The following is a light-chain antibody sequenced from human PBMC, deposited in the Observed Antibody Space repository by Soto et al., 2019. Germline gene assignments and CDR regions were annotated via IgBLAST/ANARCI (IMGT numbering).Light chain of an antibody. CDR1: QSVSSSY. V-gene: IGKV3-20*01. CDR3: QQCGSSTGT. CDR2: GAS. Sequence: SDFMDSPGTLSLSPGERATLSCRVSQSVSSSYLAWYQQKPGQAPRLLLYGASSRATVIPDRFSGSGYGTYFTPTSSILAAEDTAVYYRQQCGSSTGTFGQGTKVDIK. J-gene: IGKJ1*01.